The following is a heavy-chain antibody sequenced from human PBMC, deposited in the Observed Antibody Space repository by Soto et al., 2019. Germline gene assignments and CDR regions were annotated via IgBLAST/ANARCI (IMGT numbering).Heavy chain of an antibody. CDR3: AKVSYSSGWYKPYLRGMDG. CDR2: ISYDGSNK. V-gene: IGHV3-30*18. CDR1: GFTFSSYG. Sequence: PGGSLRLSCAASGFTFSSYGMHWVRQAPGQGLEWVAVISYDGSNKYYADSVKGRFTISRDKSKNTLYLQMNSLRAEDTAVYYCAKVSYSSGWYKPYLRGMDGWGQGTTVTVSS. J-gene: IGHJ6*02. D-gene: IGHD6-19*01.